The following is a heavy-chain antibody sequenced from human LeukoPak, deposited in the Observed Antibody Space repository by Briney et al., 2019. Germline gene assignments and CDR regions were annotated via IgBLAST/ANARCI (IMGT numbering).Heavy chain of an antibody. Sequence: GGSLRLSCAASGFTFSNAWMSWVRQAPGKGLEWVGRIKSKTDGGTTDYAAPVKGRFTISRDDSKNTLYLQMNSLKTEDTAVYYCTTYSGYGINYYYYYMDVWGKGTTVTVSS. D-gene: IGHD5-12*01. CDR2: IKSKTDGGTT. V-gene: IGHV3-15*01. CDR1: GFTFSNAW. CDR3: TTYSGYGINYYYYYMDV. J-gene: IGHJ6*03.